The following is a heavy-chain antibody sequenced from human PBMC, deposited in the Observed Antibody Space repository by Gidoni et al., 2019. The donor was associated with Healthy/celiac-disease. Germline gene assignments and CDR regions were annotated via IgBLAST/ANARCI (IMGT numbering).Heavy chain of an antibody. V-gene: IGHV3-30*04. Sequence: QGQLVESVGGVVQPGKSLRLPCAASGCTFSRYAMHWVPQAPGKGLEWVAVISYDGSNKYYADAVKGRFTIFRDNSKNTLYLQMNSLRAEDTAVYYCARDIVVVTPYYYYGMDVWGQGTTVTVSS. CDR3: ARDIVVVTPYYYYGMDV. D-gene: IGHD3-22*01. CDR2: ISYDGSNK. J-gene: IGHJ6*02. CDR1: GCTFSRYA.